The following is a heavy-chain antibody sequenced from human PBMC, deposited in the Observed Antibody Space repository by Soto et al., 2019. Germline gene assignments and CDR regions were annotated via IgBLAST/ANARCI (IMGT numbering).Heavy chain of an antibody. CDR3: ETGEGGAVFDI. D-gene: IGHD7-27*01. V-gene: IGHV1-2*02. CDR2: INPNSGGT. J-gene: IGHJ3*02. CDR1: GYTFTGYN. Sequence: ASVKVSSKASGYTFTGYNMHWLGQAPGRGLQGMGWINPNSGGTNYAQKFQGRVTMTRDNSKNTAYMELSSLRSDDTAVYYCETGEGGAVFDIWSQGTMVTVSS.